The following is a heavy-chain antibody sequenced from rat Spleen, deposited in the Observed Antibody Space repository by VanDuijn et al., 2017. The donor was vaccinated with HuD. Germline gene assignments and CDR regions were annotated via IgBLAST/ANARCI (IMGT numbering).Heavy chain of an antibody. Sequence: EVQLVESGGDLVQPGRSLKLSCTASGFTFSYYGMAWVRQAPTKGLEWVASIGAGGGNTYYRDSEKGRFTISRDNAKSTLYLQMDSLRSEDTATYYCTRGYYFDYWGQGVMVTVSS. CDR1: GFTFSYYG. J-gene: IGHJ2*01. CDR3: TRGYYFDY. CDR2: IGAGGGNT. V-gene: IGHV5S13*01.